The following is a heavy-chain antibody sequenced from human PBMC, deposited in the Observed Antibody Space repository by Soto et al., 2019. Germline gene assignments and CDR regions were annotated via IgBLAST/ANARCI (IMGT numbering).Heavy chain of an antibody. CDR1: GFTFSSYS. CDR2: ISSSSSTI. D-gene: IGHD3-10*01. CDR3: ARANYYGSPGDFDY. Sequence: EVQLVESGGGLVQPGGSLRLSCAASGFTFSSYSMNWVRQAPGKGLEWVSYISSSSSTIYYADSVKGRFTISRDNAKNSLYLQMNSLRAEDTAVYYCARANYYGSPGDFDYWCQGTLVTVSS. V-gene: IGHV3-48*01. J-gene: IGHJ4*02.